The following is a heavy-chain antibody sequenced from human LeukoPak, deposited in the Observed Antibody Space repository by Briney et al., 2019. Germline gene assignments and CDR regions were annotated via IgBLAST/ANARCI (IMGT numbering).Heavy chain of an antibody. CDR2: IYPGDSDT. J-gene: IGHJ1*01. CDR3: ARHPYYYDTSGYYYYFQH. Sequence: KAGESLKISFKGSGYRFTNYWIAWVRQMPGKGLEWMGIIYPGDSDTRYNPSFQGQVTISADKSISTAYLQWNSLQASDTAMYYCARHPYYYDTSGYYYYFQHWGQGTLVTVSS. V-gene: IGHV5-51*01. D-gene: IGHD3-22*01. CDR1: GYRFTNYW.